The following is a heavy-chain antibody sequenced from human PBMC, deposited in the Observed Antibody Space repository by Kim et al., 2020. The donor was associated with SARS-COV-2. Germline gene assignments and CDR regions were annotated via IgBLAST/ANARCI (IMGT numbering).Heavy chain of an antibody. D-gene: IGHD4-17*01. CDR3: ARDADTDYGDYYYYGMDV. J-gene: IGHJ6*02. CDR2: ISSSSSYI. V-gene: IGHV3-21*01. CDR1: GFTFSSYS. Sequence: GGSLRLSCAASGFTFSSYSMNGVRQAPGKGLEWVSSISSSSSYIYYADSVKGRFTISRDNAKNSLYLQMNSLRAEDTAVYYCARDADTDYGDYYYYGMDVWGQGTTVTVSS.